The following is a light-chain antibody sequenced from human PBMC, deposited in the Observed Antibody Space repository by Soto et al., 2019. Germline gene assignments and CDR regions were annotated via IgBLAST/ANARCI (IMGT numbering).Light chain of an antibody. CDR3: QQVNGYPLT. Sequence: IQLTQSPSSLSASVGDRVTITCRASQGISSFLDWYQQKPGKAPKLLIYAASTLQSGVPSRFSGSGSGTDFTLTISSLQPEDFATYYCQQVNGYPLTFGGGTKVEIK. V-gene: IGKV1-9*01. CDR1: QGISSF. CDR2: AAS. J-gene: IGKJ4*01.